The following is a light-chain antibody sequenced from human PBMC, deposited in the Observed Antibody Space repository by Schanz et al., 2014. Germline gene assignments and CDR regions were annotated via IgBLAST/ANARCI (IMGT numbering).Light chain of an antibody. Sequence: QSALTQPASVSGSPGQSITISCTGTSNDVGGYNYVSWYQLHPGKAPKLMIYDVSDRPSGVSNRFSGSKSGNTASLTISGLQAEDEADYYCSSYTSSSTIYVFGSGTKLTVL. J-gene: IGLJ1*01. CDR1: SNDVGGYNY. CDR2: DVS. CDR3: SSYTSSSTIYV. V-gene: IGLV2-14*01.